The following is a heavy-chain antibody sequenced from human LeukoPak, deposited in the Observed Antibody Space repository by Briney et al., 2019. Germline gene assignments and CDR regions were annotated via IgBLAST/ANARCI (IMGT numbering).Heavy chain of an antibody. CDR1: VDSISTYY. CDR2: IFNSGST. Sequence: SETLSLTCTVSVDSISTYYWTWIRQPPGKGLEWVGYIFNSGSTNYNPSLKSRVTISVDTSKNQFSLKLSSVTAADTAVYYCARGSSWYVPPNYYCGMDVWGQGTTVTVSS. J-gene: IGHJ6*02. CDR3: ARGSSWYVPPNYYCGMDV. V-gene: IGHV4-59*08. D-gene: IGHD6-13*01.